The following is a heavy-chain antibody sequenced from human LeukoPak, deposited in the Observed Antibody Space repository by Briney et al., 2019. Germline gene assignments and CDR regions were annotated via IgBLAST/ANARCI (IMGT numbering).Heavy chain of an antibody. D-gene: IGHD2-21*02. J-gene: IGHJ4*02. CDR1: VFTFTLYS. CDR3: VRDSYCGGGCYRLHDY. CDR2: ISSSSSTI. V-gene: IGHV3-48*01. Sequence: GGSLRLSCEASVFTFTLYSMNWVRQAPGKGLEWVSYISSSSSTIYYADSVKGRFTISRDNAEKSLFLQMNSLRAEDTAIYYCVRDSYCGGGCYRLHDYWGQGTLVAVSS.